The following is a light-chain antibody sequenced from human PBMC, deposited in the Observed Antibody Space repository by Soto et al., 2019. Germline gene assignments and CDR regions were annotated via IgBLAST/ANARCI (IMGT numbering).Light chain of an antibody. CDR1: QSVSSN. J-gene: IGKJ1*01. Sequence: EIVMTQSPATLSVSPGERATLSCRASQSVSSNLAWYQQKPGQAPRLLIYGASTRANGIPARFSGSGSGTEYTITISSRQSEDFAVYYCQQYNNWTPMTFGQGTTVEIK. CDR2: GAS. V-gene: IGKV3-15*01. CDR3: QQYNNWTPMT.